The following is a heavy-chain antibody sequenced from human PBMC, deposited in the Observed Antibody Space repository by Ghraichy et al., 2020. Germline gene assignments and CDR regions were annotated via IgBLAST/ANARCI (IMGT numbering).Heavy chain of an antibody. J-gene: IGHJ4*02. Sequence: GGSLRLSCAASGFTFSSYWMSWVRQAPGKGLEWVANIKQDGSEKYYVDSVKGRFTISRDNAKNSLYLQMNSLRAEDTAVYYCARVIDSSGWYITFDYWGQGTLVTVSS. D-gene: IGHD6-19*01. CDR1: GFTFSSYW. V-gene: IGHV3-7*03. CDR3: ARVIDSSGWYITFDY. CDR2: IKQDGSEK.